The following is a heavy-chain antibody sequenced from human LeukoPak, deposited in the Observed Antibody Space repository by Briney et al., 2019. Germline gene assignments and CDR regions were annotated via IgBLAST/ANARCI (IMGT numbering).Heavy chain of an antibody. V-gene: IGHV1-18*01. J-gene: IGHJ4*02. CDR2: ISAYNGNT. Sequence: GASVKVSCKASGYTFTSYGISWVRQAPGQGLEWMGWISAYNGNTNYAQKLQGRVTMTTDTSTSTAYMELRSLRSDDTAVYYCALGIYYNEHTTSGFDFWGQGTLVTVSS. CDR3: ALGIYYNEHTTSGFDF. D-gene: IGHD3-10*01. CDR1: GYTFTSYG.